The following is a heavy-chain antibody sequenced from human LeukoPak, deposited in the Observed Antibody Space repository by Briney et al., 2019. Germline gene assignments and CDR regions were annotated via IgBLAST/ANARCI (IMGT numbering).Heavy chain of an antibody. CDR2: ISSSSSTI. Sequence: PGGSLRLSCAASGFTFSSYSMNWVRQAPGKGLEWVSYISSSSSTIYYADSVKGRFTISRDNAKNSLYLQMNSLRAEDTAVYYCARDGTYYDSSGYVLDPWGQGTLVTVSS. D-gene: IGHD3-22*01. V-gene: IGHV3-48*04. J-gene: IGHJ5*02. CDR3: ARDGTYYDSSGYVLDP. CDR1: GFTFSSYS.